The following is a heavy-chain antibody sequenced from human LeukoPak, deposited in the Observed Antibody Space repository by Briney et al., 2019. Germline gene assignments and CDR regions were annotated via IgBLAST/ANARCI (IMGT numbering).Heavy chain of an antibody. D-gene: IGHD6-19*01. CDR1: GFSFSNHG. V-gene: IGHV3-30*03. J-gene: IGHJ4*02. CDR2: IARDGGAK. CDR3: AREATWGQWYFDH. Sequence: PGGSLRLSCVASGFSFSNHGMHWVRQAPGKGLEWVSVIARDGGAKFYADSVKGRFTLSRDNPKNVFFLQMNFLTVEDTAIYYCAREATWGQWYFDHWGQGTPDTVSS.